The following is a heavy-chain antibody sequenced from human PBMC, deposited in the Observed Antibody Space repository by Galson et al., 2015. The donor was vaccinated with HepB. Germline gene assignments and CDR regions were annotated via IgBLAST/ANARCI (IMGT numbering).Heavy chain of an antibody. CDR1: GFTFSSYA. CDR3: ARDRDYLGPFDY. Sequence: SLRLSCAASGFTFSSYAMHWVRQAPGKGLEWVAVISYDGSNKYYADSVKGRFTISRDNSKNTLYLQMNSLRAEDTAVYYCARDRDYLGPFDYWGQGTLVTVSS. D-gene: IGHD7-27*01. V-gene: IGHV3-30-3*01. CDR2: ISYDGSNK. J-gene: IGHJ4*02.